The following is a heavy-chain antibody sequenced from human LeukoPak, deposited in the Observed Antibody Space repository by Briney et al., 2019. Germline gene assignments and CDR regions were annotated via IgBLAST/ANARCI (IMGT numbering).Heavy chain of an antibody. D-gene: IGHD3-22*01. V-gene: IGHV4-61*02. CDR2: IYTSGST. Sequence: SQTLSLTCTVSGGSISSGSYYWSWIRQPAGKGLERIGRIYTSGSTNYNPSLKSRVTISVDTSKNQFSLKLSSVTAADTAVYYCARDAYYDSSGYGLDYWGQGTLVTVSS. CDR3: ARDAYYDSSGYGLDY. CDR1: GGSISSGSYY. J-gene: IGHJ4*02.